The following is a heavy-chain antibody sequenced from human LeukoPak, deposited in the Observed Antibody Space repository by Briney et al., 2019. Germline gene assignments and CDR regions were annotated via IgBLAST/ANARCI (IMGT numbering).Heavy chain of an antibody. V-gene: IGHV2-5*02. CDR2: IYWDDDK. D-gene: IGHD3-3*01. CDR3: ALHSEVGVVNDY. Sequence: ESGPTLVNPTQTLTLTCTFSGFSLSTSGVGVGWIRQPPGKALEGLALIYWDDDKRYSPSLKSRITITKDTSKNQVVLTMTNMDPVDTATYYCALHSEVGVVNDYWGQGTLVTVSS. J-gene: IGHJ4*02. CDR1: GFSLSTSGVG.